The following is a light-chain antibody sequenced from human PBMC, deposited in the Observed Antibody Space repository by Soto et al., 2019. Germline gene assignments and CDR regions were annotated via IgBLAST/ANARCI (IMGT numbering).Light chain of an antibody. V-gene: IGKV1-5*01. CDR1: QDIKNY. Sequence: DIQMTQSASSLSASVGDGVTITCQASQDIKNYLNWYQQKSGKAPKLLIYDASSLESGVPQRFSGSGSGTEFTLTISSLQTDDFSTYYCQQYHSYWTFGQGTKVDIK. CDR3: QQYHSYWT. J-gene: IGKJ1*01. CDR2: DAS.